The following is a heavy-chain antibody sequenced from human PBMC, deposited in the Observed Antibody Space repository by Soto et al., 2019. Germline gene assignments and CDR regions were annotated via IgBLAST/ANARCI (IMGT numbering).Heavy chain of an antibody. CDR3: ARGYQGSFDM. V-gene: IGHV1-3*04. CDR2: IFTDNGDT. D-gene: IGHD2-2*01. J-gene: IGHJ3*02. Sequence: QVNLVQSGAEVKKPGASVKVSCKASGYTFTANVMHWVRQVPGQRFEWMGWIFTDNGDTVYSQNFQGRVTITRDTSANTAYMDLSSLTSEDTAIYYCARGYQGSFDMWGQGTMVTVSS. CDR1: GYTFTANV.